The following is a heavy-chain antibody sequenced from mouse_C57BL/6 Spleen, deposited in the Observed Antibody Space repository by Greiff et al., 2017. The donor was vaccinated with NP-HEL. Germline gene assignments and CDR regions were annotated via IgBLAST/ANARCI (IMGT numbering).Heavy chain of an antibody. CDR1: GFTFTDYY. Sequence: EVQLQESGGGLVQPGGSLSLSCAASGFTFTDYYMSWVRQPPGKALEWLGFIRNKANGYTTEYSASVKGRFTISRDNSQSILYLQMNALRAEDSATYYCARYEDYYGSYWYFDVWGTGTTVTVSS. D-gene: IGHD1-1*01. CDR2: IRNKANGYTT. CDR3: ARYEDYYGSYWYFDV. J-gene: IGHJ1*03. V-gene: IGHV7-3*01.